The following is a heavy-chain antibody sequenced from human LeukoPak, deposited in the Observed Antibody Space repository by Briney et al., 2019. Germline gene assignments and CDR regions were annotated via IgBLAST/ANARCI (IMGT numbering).Heavy chain of an antibody. D-gene: IGHD6-13*01. CDR2: IYYSGST. CDR3: ARLRYGGGSSWEKYYYYGMDV. J-gene: IGHJ6*02. CDR1: GGSFSGYY. V-gene: IGHV4-34*01. Sequence: KPSETLSLTCAVYGGSFSGYYWSWIRQPPGKGLELIGSIYYSGSTYYNPSLKSRVTISVDTSKNQFSLKLSSVTAADTAVYYCARLRYGGGSSWEKYYYYGMDVWGQGTTVTVSS.